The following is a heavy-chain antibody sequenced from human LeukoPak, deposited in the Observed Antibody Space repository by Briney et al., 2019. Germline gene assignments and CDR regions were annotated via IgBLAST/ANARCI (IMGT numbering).Heavy chain of an antibody. CDR3: ARDGAAAGLYFDL. CDR2: IRLDGGEK. Sequence: GGSLRLSCEVSGFTFSSYWMNWVRQAPGKGLEWVASIRLDGGEKSYVDSVKGRFTISRDNTKNSLYLQMSSLRAEDTAVYFCARDGAAAGLYFDLWGQGTLVTVS. J-gene: IGHJ4*01. V-gene: IGHV3-7*01. D-gene: IGHD6-13*01. CDR1: GFTFSSYW.